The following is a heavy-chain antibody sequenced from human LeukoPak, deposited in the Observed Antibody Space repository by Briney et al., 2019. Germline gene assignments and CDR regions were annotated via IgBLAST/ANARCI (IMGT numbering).Heavy chain of an antibody. Sequence: SETLSLTCTVSGGSISSYYWSWIRQPPGKGLEWIGYIYYSGSTYYNPSLKSRVTISVDTSKNQFSLKLSSVTAADTAVYYCARRGSYHPDAFDIWGQGTMATVSS. V-gene: IGHV4-59*04. D-gene: IGHD1-26*01. CDR3: ARRGSYHPDAFDI. J-gene: IGHJ3*02. CDR1: GGSISSYY. CDR2: IYYSGST.